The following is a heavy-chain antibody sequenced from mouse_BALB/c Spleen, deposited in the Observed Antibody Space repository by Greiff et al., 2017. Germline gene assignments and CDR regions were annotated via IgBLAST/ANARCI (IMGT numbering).Heavy chain of an antibody. J-gene: IGHJ3*01. D-gene: IGHD1-2*01. Sequence: EVMLVESGGGLVQPGGSRKLSCAASGFTFSSFGMHWVRQAPEKGLEWVAYISSGSSTIYYADTVKGRFTISRDNPKNTLFLQMTSLGSEDTAMYYCARFDYYGYGFAYWGQGTLVTVSA. CDR3: ARFDYYGYGFAY. CDR1: GFTFSSFG. CDR2: ISSGSSTI. V-gene: IGHV5-17*02.